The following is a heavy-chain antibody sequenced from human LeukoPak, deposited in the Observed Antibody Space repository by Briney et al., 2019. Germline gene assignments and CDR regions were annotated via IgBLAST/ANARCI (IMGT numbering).Heavy chain of an antibody. D-gene: IGHD1-26*01. Sequence: ASVKVSRKASGYTFTSYGISWVRQAPGQGLEWMGWISAYNGNTNYAQKLQGRVTMTTDTSTSTAYMELRSLRSDDTAVYYCARDSGSYYSNYFDYWGQGTLVTVSS. CDR1: GYTFTSYG. J-gene: IGHJ4*02. CDR2: ISAYNGNT. V-gene: IGHV1-18*01. CDR3: ARDSGSYYSNYFDY.